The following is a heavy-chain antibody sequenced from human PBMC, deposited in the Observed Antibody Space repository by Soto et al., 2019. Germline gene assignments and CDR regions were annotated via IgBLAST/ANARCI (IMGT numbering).Heavy chain of an antibody. V-gene: IGHV3-23*01. CDR1: GFTFSSYA. J-gene: IGHJ4*02. CDR2: ISANGGRT. CDR3: ARLMTTGITVFYFDY. D-gene: IGHD4-17*01. Sequence: PGGSLRLSCAASGFTFSSYAMTWVRQAPGKGLEWVSGISANGGRTYYADSVKGRFTISRDSSENTVILQMNSLIADDTAVFYCARLMTTGITVFYFDYWGQGSLVTVSS.